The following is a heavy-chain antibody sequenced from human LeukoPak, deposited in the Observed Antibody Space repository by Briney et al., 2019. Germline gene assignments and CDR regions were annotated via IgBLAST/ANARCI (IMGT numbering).Heavy chain of an antibody. CDR2: IYYDGSKK. CDR3: ATWRGSGSYGGYFDY. J-gene: IGHJ4*02. D-gene: IGHD3-10*01. Sequence: GRSLRLSCATSGFTFSNYGMHWVRQAPGKGLEWVAIIYYDGSKKNYADSVRGRFTISRDYSKNTLYLQMNSLRVEDTAVYYCATWRGSGSYGGYFDYWGQGTPVTVSS. CDR1: GFTFSNYG. V-gene: IGHV3-33*01.